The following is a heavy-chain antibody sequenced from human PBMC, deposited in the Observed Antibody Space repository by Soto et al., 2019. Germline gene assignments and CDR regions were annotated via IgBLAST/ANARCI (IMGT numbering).Heavy chain of an antibody. J-gene: IGHJ5*02. CDR3: ARGKNIAAAGTENNWFDP. Sequence: SETLSLTCTVSGGSISSYYWSWIRQPPGKGLEWIGYIYYSGSTNYNPSLKSRVTISVDTSKNQFSLKLSSVTAADTAVYYCARGKNIAAAGTENNWFDPWGQGTLVNVSS. CDR1: GGSISSYY. V-gene: IGHV4-59*01. CDR2: IYYSGST. D-gene: IGHD6-13*01.